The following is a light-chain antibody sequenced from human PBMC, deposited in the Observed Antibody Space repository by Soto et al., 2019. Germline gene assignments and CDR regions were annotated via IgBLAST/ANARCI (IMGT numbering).Light chain of an antibody. J-gene: IGKJ1*01. V-gene: IGKV3-15*01. CDR2: GAS. Sequence: EIVLTQSPATLSLSPGERATLSCGASQSVTSNYLAWYQQKPGQAPRLLIYGASTRATGIPARFSGSGSGTEFTLTIRSLQSEDFAVYYCQQYNNWPRTFGQGTKVDIK. CDR3: QQYNNWPRT. CDR1: QSVTSN.